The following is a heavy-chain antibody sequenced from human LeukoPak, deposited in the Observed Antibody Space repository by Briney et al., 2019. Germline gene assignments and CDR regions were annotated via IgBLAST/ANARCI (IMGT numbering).Heavy chain of an antibody. CDR2: ISSSSSTI. CDR1: GFTFSSYR. CDR3: AKHHIRFSFYYYMDV. Sequence: GGSLRLSCAPSGFTFSSYRMNWVRQAPGKGLEWVSYISSSSSTIYYADSVKGRFTISRDNAKNSPYLQMNSLRAQDTPMYYCAKHHIRFSFYYYMDVWGKGTGVTVSS. D-gene: IGHD3-3*01. V-gene: IGHV3-48*01. J-gene: IGHJ6*03.